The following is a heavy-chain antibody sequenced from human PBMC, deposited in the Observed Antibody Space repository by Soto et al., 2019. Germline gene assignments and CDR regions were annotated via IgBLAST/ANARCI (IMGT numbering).Heavy chain of an antibody. J-gene: IGHJ6*03. V-gene: IGHV3-48*01. D-gene: IGHD5-12*01. CDR1: GFTFSSYS. Sequence: PGGSLRLSCAASGFTFSSYSMNWVRQAPGKGLEWVSYISSSSSTIYYADSVKGRFTISRDNAKNSLYLQMNSLRAEDTAVYYCARATCGSKNRYYYYCIGICGKGTTVTVAS. CDR2: ISSSSSTI. CDR3: ARATCGSKNRYYYYCIGI.